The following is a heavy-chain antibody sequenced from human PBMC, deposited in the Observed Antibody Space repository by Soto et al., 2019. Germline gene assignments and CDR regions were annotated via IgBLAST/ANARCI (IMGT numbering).Heavy chain of an antibody. J-gene: IGHJ6*02. CDR2: IMPVFRRP. CDR1: GGTFRTSA. D-gene: IGHD3-3*02. CDR3: ARDKDRPQLGGNYYYILDV. Sequence: QVQLVQSGAEVKKPGSSVKVSCKASGGTFRTSAISWVRQAPGQGLEWVGGIMPVFRRPKYAQNFQGRVTITADESTRTAYMELSSLRSDDTAVYYCARDKDRPQLGGNYYYILDVWGQGTAVTVS. V-gene: IGHV1-69*12.